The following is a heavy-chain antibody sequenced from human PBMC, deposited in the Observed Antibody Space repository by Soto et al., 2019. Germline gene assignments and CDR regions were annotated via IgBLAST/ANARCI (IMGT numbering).Heavy chain of an antibody. CDR2: IIPIFGTA. Sequence: QVQLVQSGAEVKKPGSSVKVSCKASGGTFSSYAISWVRQAPGQGLEWMGGIIPIFGTANYAQKFQARVTITADESTSTAYMELSSLRSEDTAVYYCARGLGYCTHGVCQLPYYFDYWGQGTLVTVSS. J-gene: IGHJ4*02. CDR1: GGTFSSYA. D-gene: IGHD2-8*01. V-gene: IGHV1-69*01. CDR3: ARGLGYCTHGVCQLPYYFDY.